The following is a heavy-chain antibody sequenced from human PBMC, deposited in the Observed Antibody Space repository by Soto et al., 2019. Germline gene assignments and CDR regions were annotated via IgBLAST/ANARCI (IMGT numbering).Heavy chain of an antibody. CDR2: MNPNSGNT. Sequence: QVQLVQSGAEVKKPGASVKVSCKASGYTFTSYDINWVRQATGQGLEWMGWMNPNSGNTGYAQKFQGRVTMTRNTSISTAYMQLSSLRSEDTAVYYCARWPDGYYYYGMDVWGQGTTVTVSS. CDR3: ARWPDGYYYYGMDV. J-gene: IGHJ6*02. V-gene: IGHV1-8*01. CDR1: GYTFTSYD.